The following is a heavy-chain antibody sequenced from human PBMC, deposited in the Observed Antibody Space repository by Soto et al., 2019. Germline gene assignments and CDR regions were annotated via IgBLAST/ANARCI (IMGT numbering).Heavy chain of an antibody. V-gene: IGHV4-30-4*01. CDR3: ATESGSTYGYFDH. Sequence: SETLSLTCTVSGGSVTSDEDYWTWIRQSPGKGLEWIGYISDSGSTGYNPSLKTRLSMSVDRSKNQFTLRLTSVTAADTAVYFCATESGSTYGYFDHWGQGTQVTVSS. D-gene: IGHD5-18*01. CDR1: GGSVTSDEDY. J-gene: IGHJ4*02. CDR2: ISDSGST.